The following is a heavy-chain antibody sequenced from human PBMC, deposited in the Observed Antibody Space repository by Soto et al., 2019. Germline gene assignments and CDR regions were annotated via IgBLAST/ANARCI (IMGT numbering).Heavy chain of an antibody. CDR2: IYYSGST. V-gene: IGHV4-39*01. CDR1: GGSISSSSYY. Sequence: QLQLQESGPGLVKPSETLSLTCTVSGGSISSSSYYWGWIRQPPGKGLEWIGSIYYSGSTYYNPSLKSRVTISVDTSKNQFSLKLSSVPAADTAVYYCARQGTYYYGMDVWGQGTTVTVSS. CDR3: ARQGTYYYGMDV. D-gene: IGHD1-1*01. J-gene: IGHJ6*02.